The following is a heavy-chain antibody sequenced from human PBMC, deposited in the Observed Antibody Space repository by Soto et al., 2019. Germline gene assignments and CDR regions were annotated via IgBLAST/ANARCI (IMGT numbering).Heavy chain of an antibody. D-gene: IGHD3-16*02. J-gene: IGHJ4*02. Sequence: VQLVESGGGVVQPGRSLRLSCAASGFTFSSYGMHWVRQAPGKGLEWVSAISGSGGSTYYADSVKGRFTISRDNSKNTLYLQMNSLRAEDTAVYYCAKVPWHSFKDYFDYWGQGTLVTVSS. CDR2: ISGSGGST. V-gene: IGHV3-23*04. CDR1: GFTFSSYG. CDR3: AKVPWHSFKDYFDY.